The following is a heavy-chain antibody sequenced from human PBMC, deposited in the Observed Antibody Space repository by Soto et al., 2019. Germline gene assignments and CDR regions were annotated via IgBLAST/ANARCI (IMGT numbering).Heavy chain of an antibody. CDR3: ARDLEGSYSSSRYRYFDL. J-gene: IGHJ2*01. Sequence: SVKVSCKASGGTFRTAAVSWVRQAPGQGLEWMGGIMPVFRTPDYAQKFHGRVTITADESTSTAYMELSGLRSDDTAVYYCARDLEGSYSSSRYRYFDLWGRGTLVTVSS. D-gene: IGHD6-13*01. V-gene: IGHV1-69*13. CDR2: IMPVFRTP. CDR1: GGTFRTAA.